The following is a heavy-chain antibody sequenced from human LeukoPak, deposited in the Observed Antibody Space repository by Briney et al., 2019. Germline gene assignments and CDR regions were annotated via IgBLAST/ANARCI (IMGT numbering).Heavy chain of an antibody. V-gene: IGHV3-21*01. CDR1: GFTFSSYA. Sequence: GGSLRLSCAASGFTFSSYAMNWIRQPPGKGLEWVASVSSSGAYIYYADLVEGRFTISRDNAKNSLILQMNSLRAEDTAVYYCARGVGNYRYYFDPWGQGTLVTVSS. D-gene: IGHD3-22*01. CDR3: ARGVGNYRYYFDP. J-gene: IGHJ4*02. CDR2: VSSSGAYI.